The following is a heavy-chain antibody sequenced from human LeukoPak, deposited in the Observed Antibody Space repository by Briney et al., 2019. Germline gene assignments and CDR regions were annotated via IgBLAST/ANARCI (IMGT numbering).Heavy chain of an antibody. V-gene: IGHV3-23*01. J-gene: IGHJ3*02. CDR2: ISGSGSST. D-gene: IGHD2-2*02. CDR1: GFTFSSYA. Sequence: TGGSLRLSCAASGFTFSSYAMSWVRQAPGKGLEWVSAISGSGSSTYYADSVKGRFTISRDNSKNTLYLQMNSLRAEDTAVYYCAKEAPGCSSTSCNTENAFDIWGQGTMVTVSS. CDR3: AKEAPGCSSTSCNTENAFDI.